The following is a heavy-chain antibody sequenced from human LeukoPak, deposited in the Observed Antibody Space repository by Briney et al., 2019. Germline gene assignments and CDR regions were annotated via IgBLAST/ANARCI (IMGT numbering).Heavy chain of an antibody. D-gene: IGHD5-18*01. V-gene: IGHV3-7*01. CDR1: GFTFSSYW. CDR2: IKQDGSEK. J-gene: IGHJ4*02. Sequence: PGGSLRLSCAASGFTFSSYWMNWVRQAPGKGPEWVANIKQDGSEKYYVDSVKGRFTSRDNAKNSLYLQMNSLRAEDTAVYYCARDGSRGYSYGYSDYWGQGTLVTVSS. CDR3: ARDGSRGYSYGYSDY.